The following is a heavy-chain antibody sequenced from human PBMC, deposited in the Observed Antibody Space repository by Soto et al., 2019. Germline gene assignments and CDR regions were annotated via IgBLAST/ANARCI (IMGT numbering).Heavy chain of an antibody. D-gene: IGHD3-22*01. J-gene: IGHJ4*02. V-gene: IGHV3-74*01. CDR1: XFTFXXYW. Sequence: EVQLVESGGGIVQPGGSLRLSCAASXFTFXXYWMHWVRQAPGKGLVWVSRINSDGSRTSYADSAKGRFTISRDNAKNTVYLQMNMLRAEDTAVYYWARGDGDYYDGNGYLGRHWGQGTLGTVSS. CDR2: INSDGSRT. CDR3: ARGDGDYYDGNGYLGRH.